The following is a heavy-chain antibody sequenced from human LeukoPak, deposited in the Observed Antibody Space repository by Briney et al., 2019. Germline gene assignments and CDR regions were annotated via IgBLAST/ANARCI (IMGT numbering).Heavy chain of an antibody. CDR3: ARAFDSSGYYYYYYFDY. V-gene: IGHV4-31*01. CDR2: IYYTGST. CDR1: GGSISNGDYY. Sequence: TLSLTCTVSGGSISNGDYYWSWIRQHPGKGLEWIGYIYYTGSTYYNPSLKSPVTISLDTSKNQFSLKLSSVTAADTAVYYCARAFDSSGYYYYYYFDYWGQGTLVTASS. J-gene: IGHJ4*02. D-gene: IGHD3-22*01.